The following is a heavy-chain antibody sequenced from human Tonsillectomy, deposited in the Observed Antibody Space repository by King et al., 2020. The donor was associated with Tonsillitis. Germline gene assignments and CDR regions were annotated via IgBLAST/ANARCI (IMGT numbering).Heavy chain of an antibody. CDR1: GGSISNYY. V-gene: IGHV4-59*01. J-gene: IGHJ6*02. CDR2: IFYSGNS. Sequence: QLQESGPGLVKPSETLSLTCTVSGGSISNYYWSWIRQPPGKALEWIGYIFYSGNSNYNPSLKSRVTISVDTYKNQFSLKLSSVTAADTAVYYCARGNTPRGYYYYGMDVWGQGATVTVSS. CDR3: ARGNTPRGYYYYGMDV. D-gene: IGHD5-18*01.